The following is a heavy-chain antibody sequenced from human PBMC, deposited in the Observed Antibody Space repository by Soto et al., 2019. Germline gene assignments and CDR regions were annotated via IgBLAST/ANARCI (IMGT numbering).Heavy chain of an antibody. V-gene: IGHV3-15*01. Sequence: EVQLVESGGGLVKPGGSLRLSCAASGFTFSNAWMSWVRQAPGKGLEWVGRIKSKTDGGTTDYAAPVKGRFTISRDDSKNTLYLQMNSLKTEDTAVYYCTTGADNYDYVWGSYRLDYWGQGTLVTVSS. J-gene: IGHJ4*02. CDR2: IKSKTDGGTT. D-gene: IGHD3-16*02. CDR3: TTGADNYDYVWGSYRLDY. CDR1: GFTFSNAW.